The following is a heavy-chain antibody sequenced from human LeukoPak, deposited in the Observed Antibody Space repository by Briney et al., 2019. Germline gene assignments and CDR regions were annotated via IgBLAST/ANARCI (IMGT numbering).Heavy chain of an antibody. CDR2: ISGGNGNT. CDR3: ARGRAAAGLRNDY. Sequence: ASVKVSYKASGYTFISYAMHWVRQAPGQSLEWMGWISGGNGNTKYSQKFQGRVAITRDTSARTVYMELSSLRSEDTAVYYCARGRAAAGLRNDYWGQGSLVTVSS. V-gene: IGHV1-3*01. D-gene: IGHD6-13*01. CDR1: GYTFISYA. J-gene: IGHJ4*02.